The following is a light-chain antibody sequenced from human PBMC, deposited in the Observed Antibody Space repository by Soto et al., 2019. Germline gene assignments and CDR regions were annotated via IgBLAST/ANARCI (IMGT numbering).Light chain of an antibody. Sequence: DIQMTQSPSSLAASVGDRVTITCRASQTISTYLNWYQQKPGKAPKLLIYAASSLQSGVPSWFSGSGSETDFTLTISSLQPEEFATYYCQQTYSLPCTFGPGTKGDI. CDR3: QQTYSLPCT. CDR2: AAS. CDR1: QTISTY. V-gene: IGKV1-39*01. J-gene: IGKJ3*01.